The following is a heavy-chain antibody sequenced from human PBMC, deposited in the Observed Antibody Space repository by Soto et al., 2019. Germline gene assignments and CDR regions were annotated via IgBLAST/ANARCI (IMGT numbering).Heavy chain of an antibody. CDR2: IIPIFGTA. V-gene: IGHV1-69*13. CDR1: GGTFSSYA. CDR3: ARDTIPRINMIVVAPGAFDI. Sequence: GASVKVSCKASGGTFSSYAISWVRQAPGQGLEWMGGIIPIFGTANYAQKFQGRVTITADESTSTAYMELSSLRSEDTAVYYCARDTIPRINMIVVAPGAFDIWGQGTMVTVSS. J-gene: IGHJ3*02. D-gene: IGHD3-22*01.